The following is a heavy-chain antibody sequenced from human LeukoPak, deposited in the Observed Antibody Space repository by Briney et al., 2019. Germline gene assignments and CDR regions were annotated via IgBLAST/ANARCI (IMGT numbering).Heavy chain of an antibody. CDR1: GFTFSSYA. D-gene: IGHD1-26*01. CDR2: ISYDGSNK. V-gene: IGHV3-30-3*01. Sequence: GRSLRLFCAASGFTFSSYAMHWVRQAPGKGLEWVAVISYDGSNKYYADSVKGRFTISRDNSKNTLYLQMNSLRAEDTAVYYCAREVWGIEGATTYFDYWGQGTLVTVSS. CDR3: AREVWGIEGATTYFDY. J-gene: IGHJ4*02.